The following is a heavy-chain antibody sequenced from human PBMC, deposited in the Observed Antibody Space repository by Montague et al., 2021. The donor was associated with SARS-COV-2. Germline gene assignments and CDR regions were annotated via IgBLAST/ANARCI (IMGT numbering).Heavy chain of an antibody. CDR1: GVSISSYY. D-gene: IGHD3-3*01. CDR2: IYTCGST. J-gene: IGHJ6*03. V-gene: IGHV4-4*07. Sequence: SETLSLTCTVSGVSISSYYWSWIWQPAGQGLEWIGRIYTCGSTNYNPSLKIRVTMSVETSRNQFSLKLSSVTAADTAVYYCAREGGLTIFGVGLNYYSYMDVGGKGTTVTASS. CDR3: AREGGLTIFGVGLNYYSYMDV.